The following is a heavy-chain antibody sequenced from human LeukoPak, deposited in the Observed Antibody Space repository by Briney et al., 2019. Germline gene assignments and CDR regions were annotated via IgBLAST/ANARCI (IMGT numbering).Heavy chain of an antibody. J-gene: IGHJ2*01. Sequence: GGPLRLSCAPSGFTFSSHAMHWVRQAPGEGLEGVASINYNTDYILYAESVKGRFSISRDNARNSVYLQMNSLTAEDTALYYCARDRRNKYSTRWSRGEWYFDLWGRGTLVSVSP. CDR2: INYNTDYI. CDR3: ARDRRNKYSTRWSRGEWYFDL. CDR1: GFTFSSHA. V-gene: IGHV3-21*01. D-gene: IGHD1/OR15-1a*01.